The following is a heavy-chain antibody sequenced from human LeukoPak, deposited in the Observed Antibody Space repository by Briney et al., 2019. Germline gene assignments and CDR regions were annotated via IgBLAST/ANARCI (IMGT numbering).Heavy chain of an antibody. V-gene: IGHV3-48*01. CDR2: ISSSSSAI. CDR3: ARVKWYGGYTVVPLDY. D-gene: IGHD3-10*01. CDR1: GFTFNIYS. Sequence: GGSLRLSCAASGFTFNIYSMNWVRQAPGKGLEWVSYISSSSSAIYYADSVKGRFTISRDNAKNSLYLQMNSLRAEDTAVYYCARVKWYGGYTVVPLDYWGQGTPVTVSS. J-gene: IGHJ4*02.